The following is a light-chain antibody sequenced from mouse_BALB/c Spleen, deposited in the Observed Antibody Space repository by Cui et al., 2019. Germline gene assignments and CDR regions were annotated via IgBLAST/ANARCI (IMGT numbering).Light chain of an antibody. CDR1: SSVSY. CDR3: QQWSSCPFT. J-gene: IGKJ4*01. Sequence: QIVLTQSPAIMSASPGEKVTMTCSASSSVSYMYWYQQKPGSSPRLLIYDTSNLASGVPVRFSGSGSGTSYSLTISRMEAEDAATYYCQQWSSCPFTFGSGTKLEIK. CDR2: DTS. V-gene: IGKV4-55*01.